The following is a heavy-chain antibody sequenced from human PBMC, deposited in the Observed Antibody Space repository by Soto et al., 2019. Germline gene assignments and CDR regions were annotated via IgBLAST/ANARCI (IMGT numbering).Heavy chain of an antibody. V-gene: IGHV2-5*02. CDR1: GFSLTTSGVN. Sequence: QITLKESGPTVVKPTQTLTLTCTFSGFSLTTSGVNVGWIRQPPGKTLEWLALIYWDDAKLFSPSLQSMLTITKDTSKNQVVLTMTNMDPADTATYYCVHRAYWGQGTLVTVSS. J-gene: IGHJ4*02. CDR3: VHRAY. CDR2: IYWDDAK.